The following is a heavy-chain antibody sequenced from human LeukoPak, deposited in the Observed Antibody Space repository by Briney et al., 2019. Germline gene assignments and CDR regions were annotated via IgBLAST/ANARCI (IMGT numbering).Heavy chain of an antibody. V-gene: IGHV3-21*01. D-gene: IGHD1-26*01. CDR2: ISSSSSYI. CDR3: ARLVGASARINWFDP. Sequence: KPGGSLRLSCAASGFTFSSYSMNWVRQAPGKGLEWVSSISSSSSYIYYADSVKGRFTISRDNAKNSLYLQMNSLRAEDTAVYYCARLVGASARINWFDPWGQGTLVTVSS. J-gene: IGHJ5*02. CDR1: GFTFSSYS.